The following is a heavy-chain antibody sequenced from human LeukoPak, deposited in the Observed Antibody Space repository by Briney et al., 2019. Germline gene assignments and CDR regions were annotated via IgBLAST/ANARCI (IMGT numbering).Heavy chain of an antibody. V-gene: IGHV3-66*01. D-gene: IGHD5-24*01. CDR2: IYSGGTT. J-gene: IGHJ3*02. CDR1: GFTVSSNY. CDR3: AKEMATMNAFDI. Sequence: GGSLRLSCVASGFTVSSNYMSWVRQAPGRGLEWVSVIYSGGTTDYKDSVKDRFIISRDNSKNTLYLQMNSLRAEDTAVYYCAKEMATMNAFDIWGQGTMVTVSS.